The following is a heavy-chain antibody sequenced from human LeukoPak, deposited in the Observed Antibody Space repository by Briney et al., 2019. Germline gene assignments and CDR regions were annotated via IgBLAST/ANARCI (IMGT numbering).Heavy chain of an antibody. CDR1: GFTFSNYG. V-gene: IGHV3-30*19. Sequence: GRSLRLSCAASGFTFSNYGMHWVRQAPGKGLEWVAVISYDGSNKYYADSVKGRFTISRDNSKNTLYLQMNSPRAEDTAVYYCARGVGWFDPWGQGTLVTVSS. CDR3: ARGVGWFDP. J-gene: IGHJ5*02. CDR2: ISYDGSNK.